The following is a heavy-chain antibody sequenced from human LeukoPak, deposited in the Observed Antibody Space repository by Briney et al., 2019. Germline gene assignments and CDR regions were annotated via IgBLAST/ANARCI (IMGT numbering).Heavy chain of an antibody. J-gene: IGHJ3*01. CDR1: GGSFSGYY. V-gene: IGHV4-34*01. CDR2: INHSGST. D-gene: IGHD3-9*01. Sequence: SETLSLTCTVYGGSFSGYYWSWIRQPPGKGLEWIGEINHSGSTNYNPSLKSRVTISVDTSKNQFSLKLSSVTAAGTAVYYCARRGSIFEDSEWRTAFDLWGQGTMVIVSS. CDR3: ARRGSIFEDSEWRTAFDL.